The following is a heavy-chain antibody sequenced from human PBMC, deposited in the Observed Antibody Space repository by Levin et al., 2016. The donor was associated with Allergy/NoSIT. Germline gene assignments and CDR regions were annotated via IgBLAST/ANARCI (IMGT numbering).Heavy chain of an antibody. D-gene: IGHD5-18*01. CDR1: GYTFTSYY. CDR2: INPSGGST. V-gene: IGHV1-46*01. CDR3: AREYGYSWLVYYGMDV. Sequence: ASVKVSCKASGYTFTSYYMHWVRQAPGQGLEWMGIINPSGGSTSYAQKFQGRVTMTRDTSTSTVYMELSSLRSEDTAVYYCAREYGYSWLVYYGMDVWGQGTTVTVSS. J-gene: IGHJ6*02.